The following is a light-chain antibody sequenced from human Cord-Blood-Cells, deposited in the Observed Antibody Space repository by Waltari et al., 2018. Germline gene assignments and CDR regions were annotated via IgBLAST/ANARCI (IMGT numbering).Light chain of an antibody. J-gene: IGKJ2*01. CDR2: GAS. CDR1: QSVSSN. Sequence: EIVMTQSPATLSVSPGERATRSCRASQSVSSNLAWYQQKPGQAPRLLIYGASTRATCIPARFSGSGSGTEFTLTISSLQSEDFAVYYCQQYNNWPTFGQGTKLEIK. CDR3: QQYNNWPT. V-gene: IGKV3-15*01.